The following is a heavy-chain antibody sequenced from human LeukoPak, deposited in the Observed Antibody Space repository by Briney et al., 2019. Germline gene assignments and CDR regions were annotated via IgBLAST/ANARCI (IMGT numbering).Heavy chain of an antibody. D-gene: IGHD3-10*02. CDR2: IYYSGST. CDR1: GGSISSGDYY. J-gene: IGHJ6*03. Sequence: PSETLSLTCTVSGGSISSGDYYWSWIRQPPGTGLEWIGYIYYSGSTYYNPSLKSRVTISVDTSKNQFSLKLSSVTAVDTAVYYCARDYVQAGDMDVWGKGTTVTVSS. V-gene: IGHV4-30-4*08. CDR3: ARDYVQAGDMDV.